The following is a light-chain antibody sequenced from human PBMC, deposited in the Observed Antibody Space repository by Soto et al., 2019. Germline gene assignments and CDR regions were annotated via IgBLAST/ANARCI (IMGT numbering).Light chain of an antibody. V-gene: IGLV7-43*01. CDR3: LLYYGGAQPWV. J-gene: IGLJ3*02. Sequence: QTVVTQEPSLTVSPGGTVTLTCASSTGAVTSGYYPNWFQQKPGQAPRPLIYNTSNKHSWTPARFSGSLLGGKAALTLSGVQPEDEAEYYCLLYYGGAQPWVFGGGTKLTVL. CDR1: TGAVTSGYY. CDR2: NTS.